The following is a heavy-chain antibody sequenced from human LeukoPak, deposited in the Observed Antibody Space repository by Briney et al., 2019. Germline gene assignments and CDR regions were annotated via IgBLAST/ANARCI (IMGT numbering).Heavy chain of an antibody. J-gene: IGHJ4*02. CDR2: ISDSGGST. Sequence: GGSLRLSCAVSGITLSNYGMSWVRQAPGKGLEWVAGISDSGGSTKYADSVRGRFTIARDNRKNTLYLQMNSLRAEDTAVYFCAKRGVVIRVILVGFHKEAYYFESWGQGALVTVSS. D-gene: IGHD3/OR15-3a*01. V-gene: IGHV3-23*01. CDR1: GITLSNYG. CDR3: AKRGVVIRVILVGFHKEAYYFES.